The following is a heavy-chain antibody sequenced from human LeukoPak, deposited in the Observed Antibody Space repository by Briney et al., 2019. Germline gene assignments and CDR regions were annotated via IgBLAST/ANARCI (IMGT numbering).Heavy chain of an antibody. CDR3: ARLRLGGYDYPYYFDY. Sequence: SETLSLTCTVSGGSISSYYWSWIRQPPGKGLDWIGYIYTSGSTNYNPSLKSRVTISVDTSKNQFSLKLSSVTAADTAVYYCARLRLGGYDYPYYFDYWGQGTLVTVSS. D-gene: IGHD5-12*01. J-gene: IGHJ4*02. CDR1: GGSISSYY. V-gene: IGHV4-4*09. CDR2: IYTSGST.